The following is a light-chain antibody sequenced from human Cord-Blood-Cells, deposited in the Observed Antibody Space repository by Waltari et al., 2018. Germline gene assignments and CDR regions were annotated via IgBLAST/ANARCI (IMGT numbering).Light chain of an antibody. Sequence: DIQMTQSPSSLSASVGDRVTITSRASQSISSYLNWYQQKPGKAPKLLIYAASSLQSGVPSRFSDSGSGTDFTLTISSLQPEDFATYYGQQSYSTPYSFGQGTKLEIK. CDR2: AAS. V-gene: IGKV1-39*01. CDR3: QQSYSTPYS. J-gene: IGKJ2*03. CDR1: QSISSY.